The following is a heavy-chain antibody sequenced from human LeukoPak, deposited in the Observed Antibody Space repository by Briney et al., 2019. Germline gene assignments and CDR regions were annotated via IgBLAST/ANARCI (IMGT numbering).Heavy chain of an antibody. D-gene: IGHD3-22*01. CDR3: ATETMIVVARVVAFDI. CDR2: FDPEDGET. CDR1: GYTLTELS. J-gene: IGHJ3*02. V-gene: IGHV1-24*01. Sequence: ASVKVSCKVSGYTLTELSMHWVRQAPGKGLEWMGGFDPEDGETIYAQKFQGRVTMTEDTSTDTAYMELSSLRSEDTAVYYCATETMIVVARVVAFDIWGQGTMVTVSS.